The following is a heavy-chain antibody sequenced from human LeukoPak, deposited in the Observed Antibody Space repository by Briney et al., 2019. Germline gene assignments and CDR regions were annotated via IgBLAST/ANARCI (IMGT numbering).Heavy chain of an antibody. CDR2: INSDGGVT. J-gene: IGHJ4*02. Sequence: GGSLRLSCAASGFTFSTYWMHWVRQAPGKGLVWVSLINSDGGVTNYADSVKGRFTISRDNAKNTLYLQMNSLRVEHTAVYYCTRGGSSPDYWGQGTLVTVSS. CDR1: GFTFSTYW. D-gene: IGHD6-6*01. V-gene: IGHV3-74*01. CDR3: TRGGSSPDY.